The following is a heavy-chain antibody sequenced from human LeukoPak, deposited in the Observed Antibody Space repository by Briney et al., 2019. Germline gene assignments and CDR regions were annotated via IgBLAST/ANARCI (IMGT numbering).Heavy chain of an antibody. CDR1: NYSISTDYY. V-gene: IGHV4-38-2*02. J-gene: IGHJ4*02. D-gene: IGHD2-8*02. Sequence: SETLSPTCSVSNYSISTDYYWGWIRQPPGKGLEWIGTMYHSGSTYYNPSLKSRVTISVDTSKNQFSLKLSSVTAADTAVYYCAREGPEVIVLAYDYWGQGTLVTVSS. CDR3: AREGPEVIVLAYDY. CDR2: MYHSGST.